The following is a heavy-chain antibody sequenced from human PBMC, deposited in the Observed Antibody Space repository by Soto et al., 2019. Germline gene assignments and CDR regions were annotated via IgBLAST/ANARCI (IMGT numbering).Heavy chain of an antibody. Sequence: PSETLSLTCTVSGGSISSGGYSWSWIRQHPGKGLEWIGYIYYSGSTYYNPSLKSRVTTSVDTSKNQFSLKLSSVTAADTAVYYCAREVENYITGTPPWFAPCGQGTLVTVSS. D-gene: IGHD1-7*01. J-gene: IGHJ5*02. CDR1: GGSISSGGYS. CDR2: IYYSGST. V-gene: IGHV4-31*03. CDR3: AREVENYITGTPPWFAP.